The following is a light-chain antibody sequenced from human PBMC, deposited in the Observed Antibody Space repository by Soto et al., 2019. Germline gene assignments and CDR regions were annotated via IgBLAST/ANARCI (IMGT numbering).Light chain of an antibody. Sequence: EIVLTQSQGTLSLSPGERATLSCRASQSVSSSYLAWYQQKPGQAPRLLIYGASSRATGVPARFSGSGSGTEFTLTISSLQSEDFAVYYWQQYHNWWTFGQGAKVDIK. CDR1: QSVSSSY. J-gene: IGKJ1*01. CDR3: QQYHNWWT. CDR2: GAS. V-gene: IGKV3-15*01.